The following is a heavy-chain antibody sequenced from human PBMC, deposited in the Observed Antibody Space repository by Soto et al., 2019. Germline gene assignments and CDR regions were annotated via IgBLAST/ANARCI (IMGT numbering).Heavy chain of an antibody. CDR3: AAHVYPAVAGRDAFDI. Sequence: SETLSLTCTVSGGAISSSSYYWGWIRQPPGKGLEWMGRIYYSGSTYYNPSLKSRVTISADTSKNQFSLKLSSVTAADTAVYYCAAHVYPAVAGRDAFDIWGQGTMVTVSS. CDR1: GGAISSSSYY. CDR2: IYYSGST. D-gene: IGHD6-19*01. V-gene: IGHV4-39*01. J-gene: IGHJ3*02.